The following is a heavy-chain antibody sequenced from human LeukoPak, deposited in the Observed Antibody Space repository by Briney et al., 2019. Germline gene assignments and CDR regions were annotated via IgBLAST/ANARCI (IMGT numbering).Heavy chain of an antibody. CDR1: GFTFSRYW. J-gene: IGHJ4*02. Sequence: GGSLRLSCAASGFTFSRYWMSWVRQAPGKGLEWVANIKQDGSEKYYVDSVKGRFTISRDNAKNSLFLQMNSLRAEDTAVYYCCRIAAAGFDYWGQGTLITVSS. CDR3: CRIAAAGFDY. V-gene: IGHV3-7*01. D-gene: IGHD6-13*01. CDR2: IKQDGSEK.